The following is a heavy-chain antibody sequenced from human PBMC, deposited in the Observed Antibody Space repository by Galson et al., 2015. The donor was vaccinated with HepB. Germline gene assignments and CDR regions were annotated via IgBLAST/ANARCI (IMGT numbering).Heavy chain of an antibody. CDR3: AKSIAAPLSDY. CDR1: GSPCKRHA. V-gene: IGHV3-23*01. Sequence: ARKLSCAVGGSPCKRHALRGVRQARGKGLEWVSAISGSGGSTYYADSVKGRFTISRDNSKNTLYLQMNSLRAEDTAVYYCAKSIAAPLSDYWGQGTLVTVSS. D-gene: IGHD6-6*01. CDR2: ISGSGGST. J-gene: IGHJ4*02.